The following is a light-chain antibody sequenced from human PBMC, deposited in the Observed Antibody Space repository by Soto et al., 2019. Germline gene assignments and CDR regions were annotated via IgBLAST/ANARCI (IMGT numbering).Light chain of an antibody. CDR1: SGSIASNY. V-gene: IGLV6-57*01. CDR2: EDN. Sequence: NFMLTQPHSVSESPGQTVIISCTRSSGSIASNYVQWYQQRPGSSPTTVIYEDNQRPSGVPDRFSGSIDSSSTSASLTISELETEDESDYCCQAYDATNQVFGGGTKLTVL. J-gene: IGLJ3*02. CDR3: QAYDATNQV.